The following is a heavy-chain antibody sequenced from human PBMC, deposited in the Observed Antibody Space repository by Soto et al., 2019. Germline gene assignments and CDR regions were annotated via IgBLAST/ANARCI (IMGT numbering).Heavy chain of an antibody. J-gene: IGHJ6*03. Sequence: ASVKVSCKASGYTFANYGITWVRQAPGQGLEWMGWISAYNGDTHYTQRLQGRVTMTTDTSTSTAYMELRGLRSDDPAVYYCARGRQLVGYFYYNRDVGGKGTTVTFS. CDR2: ISAYNGDT. V-gene: IGHV1-18*01. CDR1: GYTFANYG. CDR3: ARGRQLVGYFYYNRDV. D-gene: IGHD6-6*01.